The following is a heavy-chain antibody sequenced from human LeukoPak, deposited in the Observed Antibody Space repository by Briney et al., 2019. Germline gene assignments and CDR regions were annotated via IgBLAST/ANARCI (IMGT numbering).Heavy chain of an antibody. V-gene: IGHV3-53*01. CDR1: GFTVSSNY. J-gene: IGHJ6*03. Sequence: GGSLRLSCAASGFTVSSNYMSWVRQAPGKGLEWVSVIYSGGSTYYADSVKGRFTISRDNSKNTLYLQMNSLRAEDTAAYYCAREAYDILTGYYPNYMDVWGKGTTVTVSS. D-gene: IGHD3-9*01. CDR3: AREAYDILTGYYPNYMDV. CDR2: IYSGGST.